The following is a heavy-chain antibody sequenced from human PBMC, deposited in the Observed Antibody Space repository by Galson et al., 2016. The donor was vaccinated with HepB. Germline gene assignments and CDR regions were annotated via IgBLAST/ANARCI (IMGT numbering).Heavy chain of an antibody. Sequence: SLRLSCAAAGFTCSDIAMTWVRHAPEKRLEWVSSTDIARTPYYADSVKGRFTISRDNSKSTLYLQMNSLRAEDTAVYYCARVEYLNENGAFHSYFEKWGQGTVVTVSS. CDR2: TDIARTP. D-gene: IGHD4/OR15-4a*01. CDR1: GFTCSDIA. CDR3: ARVEYLNENGAFHSYFEK. V-gene: IGHV3-23*01. J-gene: IGHJ4*02.